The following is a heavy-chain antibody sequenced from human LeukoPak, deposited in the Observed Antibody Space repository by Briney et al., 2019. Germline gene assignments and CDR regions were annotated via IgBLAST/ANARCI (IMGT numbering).Heavy chain of an antibody. V-gene: IGHV1-69*13. CDR2: IIPIFGTA. Sequence: GASVKVSCKASGGTFSSYAISWVRQAPGQGLEWMGGIIPIFGTANYAQKFQGRVTITADESTSTAYMELSSLRSEDTAVYYCASRLWSGYYYFDYWGQGNLVTVSS. CDR1: GGTFSSYA. D-gene: IGHD3-3*01. J-gene: IGHJ4*02. CDR3: ASRLWSGYYYFDY.